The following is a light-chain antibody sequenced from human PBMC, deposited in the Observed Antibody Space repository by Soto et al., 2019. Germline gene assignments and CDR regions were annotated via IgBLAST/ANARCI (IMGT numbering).Light chain of an antibody. CDR1: SSNIGSNF. V-gene: IGLV1-47*01. J-gene: IGLJ2*01. CDR2: RNN. Sequence: QSVLTQPPSASGIPGQRVTISCSGSSSNIGSNFGYWYQQFPGTAPKLLIYRNNQRPSGVPDRFAGSKSGTSASLAISGLRSEDEAEYYCEAWDDILSGVVFGGGTKLTVL. CDR3: EAWDDILSGVV.